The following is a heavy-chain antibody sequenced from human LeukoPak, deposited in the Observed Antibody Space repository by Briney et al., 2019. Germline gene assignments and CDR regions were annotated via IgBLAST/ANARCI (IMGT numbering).Heavy chain of an antibody. CDR1: GGSISSYY. V-gene: IGHV4-59*01. J-gene: IGHJ4*02. CDR3: ARGPYPAAGIE. Sequence: SETQSLTCTVSGGSISSYYWSWIRQPPGKGLEWIGYIFYSGNTNYNPSLKSRVTMSVDTSKNQFSLKLSSVTAADTAVYYCARGPYPAAGIEWGQGTLVTVSS. D-gene: IGHD6-13*01. CDR2: IFYSGNT.